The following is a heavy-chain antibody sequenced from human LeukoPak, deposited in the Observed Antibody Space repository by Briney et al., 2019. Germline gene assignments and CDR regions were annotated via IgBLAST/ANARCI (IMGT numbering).Heavy chain of an antibody. Sequence: GGSLRLSCATSGFTFSGYGMSWVRQAPGKGLEWVSTLSGSGSTYYADSVKGRFTIFREDSKNSLYMQMNSLRAEDTAVYYCAKGIVRGTWDYYDHWGRGILVIVSS. D-gene: IGHD1-26*01. CDR1: GFTFSGYG. V-gene: IGHV3-23*01. J-gene: IGHJ4*02. CDR3: AKGIVRGTWDYYDH. CDR2: LSGSGST.